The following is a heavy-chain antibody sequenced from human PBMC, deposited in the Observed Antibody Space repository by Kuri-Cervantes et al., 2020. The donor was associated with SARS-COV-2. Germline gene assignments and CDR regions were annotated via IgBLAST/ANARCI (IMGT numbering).Heavy chain of an antibody. Sequence: GESLKISCAASELTFSGYGMHWVRQAPGKGLEWVAVIWYDGSNKSYADSVRGRFTISRDKSKNTLYLQMNSLRAGDTAVYYCARAPSILGATLGYFQQWGQGTRVTGSS. J-gene: IGHJ1*01. CDR1: ELTFSGYG. D-gene: IGHD1-26*01. CDR2: IWYDGSNK. V-gene: IGHV3-33*01. CDR3: ARAPSILGATLGYFQQ.